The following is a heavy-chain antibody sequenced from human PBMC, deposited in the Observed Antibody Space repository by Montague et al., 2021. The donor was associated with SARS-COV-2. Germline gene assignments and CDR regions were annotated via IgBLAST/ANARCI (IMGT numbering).Heavy chain of an antibody. V-gene: IGHV4-4*02. CDR1: GASVTSPNW. J-gene: IGHJ4*02. D-gene: IGHD5-12*01. CDR3: ARDADIDVFGSYFDD. Sequence: SETLSLTCVVSGASVTSPNWWSWVRQAPGKGLEWIGGINHRGTINYNPSLKSRVTISVDKSKNNFFLRLSSVTAADTAIYFCARDADIDVFGSYFDDWGQGTLVTVSS. CDR2: INHRGTI.